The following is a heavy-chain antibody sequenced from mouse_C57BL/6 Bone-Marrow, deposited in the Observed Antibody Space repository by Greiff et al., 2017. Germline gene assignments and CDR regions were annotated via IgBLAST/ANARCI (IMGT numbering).Heavy chain of an antibody. CDR2: IDPSDSYT. CDR3: EKDYNYGQYYIDY. CDR1: GYTFTSYW. D-gene: IGHD1-1*01. V-gene: IGHV1-69*01. J-gene: IGHJ2*01. Sequence: QVQLQQPGAELVMPGASVKLSCKASGYTFTSYWMHWVKQRPGQGLEWIGEIDPSDSYTNYNQKFKGKSTLTVDKSSSTAYMQLSSLTSEDSAVYYCEKDYNYGQYYIDYWGQGTTLTVSS.